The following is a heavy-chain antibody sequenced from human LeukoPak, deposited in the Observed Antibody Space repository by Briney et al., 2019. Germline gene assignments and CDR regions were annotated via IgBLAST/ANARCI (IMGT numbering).Heavy chain of an antibody. CDR1: VYTFPAYY. D-gene: IGHD3-22*01. Sequence: ASVTVSFKSSVYTFPAYYMHWVRQAPGQGREGMGWINPNSGGTKYAQEFQGRVTMTRDTSISTAYMELSGLRFDDTAVYFCARDRDYDATGSYGTPYTFDSWGQGTLVTVSS. V-gene: IGHV1-2*02. CDR3: ARDRDYDATGSYGTPYTFDS. J-gene: IGHJ4*02. CDR2: INPNSGGT.